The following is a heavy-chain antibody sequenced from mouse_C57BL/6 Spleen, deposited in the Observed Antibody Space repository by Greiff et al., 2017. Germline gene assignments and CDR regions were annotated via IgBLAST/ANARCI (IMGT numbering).Heavy chain of an antibody. Sequence: VQLQQSGAELVRPGASVTLSCKASGYTFTDYEMHWVKQTPVHGLEWIGAIDPETGGTAYNQKFKGKAILTADKSSSTAYMELRSLTSEDSAVYYCTRRGINYYGPSLDYWGQGTTRTVSS. CDR2: IDPETGGT. J-gene: IGHJ2*01. V-gene: IGHV1-15*01. CDR1: GYTFTDYE. CDR3: TRRGINYYGPSLDY. D-gene: IGHD1-1*01.